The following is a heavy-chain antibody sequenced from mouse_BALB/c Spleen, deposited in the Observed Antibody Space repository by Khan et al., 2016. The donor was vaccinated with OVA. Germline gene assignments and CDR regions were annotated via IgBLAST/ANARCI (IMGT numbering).Heavy chain of an antibody. Sequence: EVELVESGGGLVQPGGSLKLSCATSGFTFSDYYMYWVRQTPEKRLEWVAYISNGGGSTYYPDTVKGRFTISRDNAKHILYLQMSRLKSEDTAMFYCARQLYGAMDYWGQGTSVTVSS. J-gene: IGHJ4*01. CDR1: GFTFSDYY. CDR3: ARQLYGAMDY. CDR2: ISNGGGST. D-gene: IGHD2-12*01. V-gene: IGHV5-12*02.